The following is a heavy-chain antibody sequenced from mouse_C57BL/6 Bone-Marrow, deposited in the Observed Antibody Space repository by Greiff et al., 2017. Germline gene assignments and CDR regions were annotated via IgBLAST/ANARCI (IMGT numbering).Heavy chain of an antibody. CDR1: GYTFTDYY. D-gene: IGHD1-1*01. J-gene: IGHJ2*01. CDR3: ARHYYGSSYDY. V-gene: IGHV1-19*01. CDR2: INPYNGGT. Sequence: VQLKESGPVLVKPGASVKMSCKASGYTFTDYYMNWVKQSHGKSLEWIGVINPYNGGTSYNQKFKGKATLTVDKSSNTAYMELNSLTSDDSAVYYCARHYYGSSYDYWGQGTTLTVSS.